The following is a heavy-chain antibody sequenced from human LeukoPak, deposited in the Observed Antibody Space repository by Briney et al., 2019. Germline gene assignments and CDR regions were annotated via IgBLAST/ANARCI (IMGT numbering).Heavy chain of an antibody. V-gene: IGHV3-53*01. J-gene: IGHJ4*02. CDR2: MHPDGVT. D-gene: IGHD5-18*01. CDR3: AGGRGYIIDY. CDR1: GFTVSLNF. Sequence: PGGSLRLSCAASGFTVSLNFMNWVRQAPGTGLEWVSIMHPDGVTHYSDSVKGRFTISRDNSNNILYLQMNGLRAEDTAAYSCAGGRGYIIDYWGQGTLVTVSS.